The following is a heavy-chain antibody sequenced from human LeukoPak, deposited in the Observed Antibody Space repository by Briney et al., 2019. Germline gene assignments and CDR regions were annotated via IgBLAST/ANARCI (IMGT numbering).Heavy chain of an antibody. CDR1: GYSFTSYW. Sequence: GDSLKISCKGSGYSFTSYWMGWVRQMPGKGLEWMGIIYPGDSDTRYSPSFQGQVTISADKSISTAYLQWSSLKASDTAMYYCAGLTRSHGIAAAGMDYWGQGTLVTVSS. CDR3: AGLTRSHGIAAAGMDY. CDR2: IYPGDSDT. V-gene: IGHV5-51*01. D-gene: IGHD6-13*01. J-gene: IGHJ4*02.